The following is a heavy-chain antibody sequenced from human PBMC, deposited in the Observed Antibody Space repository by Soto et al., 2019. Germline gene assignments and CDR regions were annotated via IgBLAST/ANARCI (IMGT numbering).Heavy chain of an antibody. Sequence: PSETLSLTCTVSGDSISTDYWSWIRQSPGKGLEWIGFIYYGGSTNYNPSLKSRVIISVDTPKNQFSLKLSSVTAADTAVYYCAKNWNWGSLVHWGQGTLVTVSS. CDR1: GDSISTDY. V-gene: IGHV4-59*08. CDR3: AKNWNWGSLVH. CDR2: IYYGGST. J-gene: IGHJ4*02. D-gene: IGHD7-27*01.